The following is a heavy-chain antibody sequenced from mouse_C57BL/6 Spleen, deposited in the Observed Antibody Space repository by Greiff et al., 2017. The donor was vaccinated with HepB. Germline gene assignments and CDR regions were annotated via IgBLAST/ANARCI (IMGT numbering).Heavy chain of an antibody. D-gene: IGHD1-1*01. CDR2: FYPGSGSI. CDR3: ARHGMEFGGITTVVASPFAY. Sequence: VQRVESGAELVKPGASVKLSCKASGYTFTEYTIHWVKQRSGQGLEWIGWFYPGSGSIKYNEKFKDKATLTADKSFSTVYMELSRLTSEDSAVYFCARHGMEFGGITTVVASPFAYWGQGTLVTVSA. CDR1: GYTFTEYT. J-gene: IGHJ3*01. V-gene: IGHV1-62-2*01.